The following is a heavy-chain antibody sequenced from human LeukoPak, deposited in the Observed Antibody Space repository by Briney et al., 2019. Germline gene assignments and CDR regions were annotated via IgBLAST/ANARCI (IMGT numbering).Heavy chain of an antibody. V-gene: IGHV5-51*01. J-gene: IGHJ4*02. CDR1: GYSFTSYW. D-gene: IGHD3-22*01. CDR2: IYPGDSDT. Sequence: GESLKISCKGSGYSFTSYWLGWVRPMPGKGLEWMGIIYPGDSDTRYSPSFQGQVTISADKSISTAYLQWSSLKASDTAMYYCARETYDRDFDYWGQGTLVTVSS. CDR3: ARETYDRDFDY.